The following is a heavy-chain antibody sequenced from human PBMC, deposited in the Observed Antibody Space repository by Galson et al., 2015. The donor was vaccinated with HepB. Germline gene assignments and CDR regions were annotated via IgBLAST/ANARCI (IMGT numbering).Heavy chain of an antibody. V-gene: IGHV1-46*03. J-gene: IGHJ2*01. CDR2: INTSGGST. CDR1: GYTFTSYY. Sequence: SVKVSCKASGYTFTSYYMHWVRQAPGQGLEWMGIINTSGGSTSYAQKFQGRVTMTRDTSTSTVYMELSSLRSEDTAVYYCARGLGCSGGSCSSSYWYFDLWGRGTLVTVSS. CDR3: ARGLGCSGGSCSSSYWYFDL. D-gene: IGHD2-15*01.